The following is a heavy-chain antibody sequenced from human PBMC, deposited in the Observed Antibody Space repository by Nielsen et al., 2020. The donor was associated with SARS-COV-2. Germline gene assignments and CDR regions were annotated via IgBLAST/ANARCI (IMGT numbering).Heavy chain of an antibody. Sequence: GESLKISCAASGFPFMRYAMSWVRQAPGKGLEWVSAISATGGDTRYADSVKGRFTISRNNSKNTLYLQMSSLRADDTAVYYCAKRSMVHFDCRGHGTLVSISS. V-gene: IGHV3-23*01. J-gene: IGHJ4*01. CDR3: AKRSMVHFDC. CDR1: GFPFMRYA. CDR2: ISATGGDT. D-gene: IGHD3-10*01.